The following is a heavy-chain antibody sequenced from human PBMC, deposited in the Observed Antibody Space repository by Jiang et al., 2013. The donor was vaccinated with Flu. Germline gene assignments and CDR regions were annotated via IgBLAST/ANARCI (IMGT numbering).Heavy chain of an antibody. CDR3: SSGTVTTSFDY. Sequence: KPTQTLTLTCTFSGFSLSTSGMCVSWIRQPPGKALEWLARIDWDDDKYYSTSLKTRLTISKDTSKNQAVLTMTNMDPVDTATYYCSSGTVTTSFDYWGQGTLVTVSS. V-gene: IGHV2-70*11. J-gene: IGHJ4*02. CDR2: IDWDDDK. D-gene: IGHD4-17*01. CDR1: GFSLSTSGMC.